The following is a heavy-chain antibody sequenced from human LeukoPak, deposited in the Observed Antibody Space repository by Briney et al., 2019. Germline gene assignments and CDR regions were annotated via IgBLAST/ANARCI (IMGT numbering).Heavy chain of an antibody. J-gene: IGHJ4*02. D-gene: IGHD6-19*01. Sequence: ASVKVSCKASGYTFTGYYMHWVRQAPGQGLEWMGWINPNSGGTNYAQKFQGRVTMARDTSISTAYMELSSLTSDDTAVYYCARGGSGGGVFVYWGQGTPVSVSS. CDR3: ARGGSGGGVFVY. CDR2: INPNSGGT. CDR1: GYTFTGYY. V-gene: IGHV1-2*02.